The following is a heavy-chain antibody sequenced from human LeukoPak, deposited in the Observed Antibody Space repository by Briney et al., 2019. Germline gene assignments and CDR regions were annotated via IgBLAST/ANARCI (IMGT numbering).Heavy chain of an antibody. Sequence: PSETLSLTCTVSGRSISSYYWSWIRQPPGKGLEWIGYIYYSGSTNYNPSLKSRVTISVDTSKNQFSPKLSSVTAADTAVYYCARMGAGIYDRPGPVDYWGQGTLVTVSS. V-gene: IGHV4-59*01. CDR3: ARMGAGIYDRPGPVDY. D-gene: IGHD3-10*01. J-gene: IGHJ4*02. CDR1: GRSISSYY. CDR2: IYYSGST.